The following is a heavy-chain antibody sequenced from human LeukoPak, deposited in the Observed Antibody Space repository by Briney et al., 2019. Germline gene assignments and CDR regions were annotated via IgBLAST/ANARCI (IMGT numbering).Heavy chain of an antibody. V-gene: IGHV5-51*01. CDR3: ARLPTVVTPGNWYFDL. CDR1: GYKFKNFW. J-gene: IGHJ2*01. Sequence: ESLKISCKGSGYKFKNFWVGWVRQMPGKGLELMGIIYPGDSDTRYSPSFQGQVTFSVDKSIYIAYLQWNSLKASDTAMYYCARLPTVVTPGNWYFDLWGRGALVTVSS. D-gene: IGHD4-23*01. CDR2: IYPGDSDT.